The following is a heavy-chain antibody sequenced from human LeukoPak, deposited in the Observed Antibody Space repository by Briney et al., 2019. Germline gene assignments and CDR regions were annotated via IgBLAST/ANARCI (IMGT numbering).Heavy chain of an antibody. V-gene: IGHV3-23*01. D-gene: IGHD2-15*01. Sequence: GGSLRLSCAASGFTFSSYAMSWVRQAPGKGLEWVSAISGSGGSTYYADSVKGRFTISRDNSKNTLYLQMNSLRAEDTAVYYCAKRAFSSGGSFKYSEYFQHWGQGTLVTVSS. CDR3: AKRAFSSGGSFKYSEYFQH. CDR1: GFTFSSYA. J-gene: IGHJ1*01. CDR2: ISGSGGST.